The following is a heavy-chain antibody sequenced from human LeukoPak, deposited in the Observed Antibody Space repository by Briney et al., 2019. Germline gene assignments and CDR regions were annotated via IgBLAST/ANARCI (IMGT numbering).Heavy chain of an antibody. CDR3: ARARAGSNDY. D-gene: IGHD6-13*01. Sequence: VASVKISCKASGYTFSGYFIHWVRQAPGQGLEWMGRINPNSGDANYAQKFQGRASKSRDTSISTAHMELTRLTSDDSAMYYCARARAGSNDYWGQGTLVTVSS. CDR1: GYTFSGYF. CDR2: INPNSGDA. V-gene: IGHV1-2*02. J-gene: IGHJ4*02.